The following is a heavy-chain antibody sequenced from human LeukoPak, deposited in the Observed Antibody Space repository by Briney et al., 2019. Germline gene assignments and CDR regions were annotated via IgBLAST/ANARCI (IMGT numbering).Heavy chain of an antibody. CDR1: GFTFSSNT. CDR2: INPDGRDT. V-gene: IGHV3-7*01. D-gene: IGHD2-21*02. CDR3: TSWGDTTAEYFQR. Sequence: GGSLRLSCVASGFTFSSNTMNWVRQAPGKGLEWVAHINPDGRDTYYVDSVKGRFTISRDNAQNSMYLQMNSLRVEDTAVYYCTSWGDTTAEYFQRWGQGTLVTVSS. J-gene: IGHJ1*01.